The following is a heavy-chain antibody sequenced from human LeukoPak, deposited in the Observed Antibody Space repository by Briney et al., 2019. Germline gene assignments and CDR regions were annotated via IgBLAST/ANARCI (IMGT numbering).Heavy chain of an antibody. CDR3: AKSVGTEIDAFDI. CDR2: ISYDGSNK. V-gene: IGHV3-30*18. J-gene: IGHJ3*02. Sequence: GGSLRLSCAASGFTFSSYGMHWVRQAPGKGLEWVAVISYDGSNKYYADSVKGRFTISRDNSKNTLYLQVNSLRAEDTAVYYCAKSVGTEIDAFDIWGQGTMVTVSS. CDR1: GFTFSSYG. D-gene: IGHD1-1*01.